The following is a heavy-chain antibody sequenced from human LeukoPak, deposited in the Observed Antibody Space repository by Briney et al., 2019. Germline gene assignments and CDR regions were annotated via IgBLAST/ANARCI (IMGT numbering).Heavy chain of an antibody. J-gene: IGHJ4*02. CDR3: ARLSDWNFAY. CDR2: IRSKTYGATT. CDR1: GFTCGDDA. Sequence: GGALELPCTASGFTCGDDAMSWFRQAPGKGLEWIGFIRSKTYGATTEYAASVKGRFTISRDDSKTIAYLQVNSLKTEDTAVYYCARLSDWNFAYWGQGTLVTVSS. D-gene: IGHD2-21*02. V-gene: IGHV3-49*03.